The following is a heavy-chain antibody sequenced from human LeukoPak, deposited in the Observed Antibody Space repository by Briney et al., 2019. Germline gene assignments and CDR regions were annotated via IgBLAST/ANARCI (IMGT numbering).Heavy chain of an antibody. J-gene: IGHJ4*02. CDR1: GYTFTSYG. CDR3: ARSTQYYYGSGSYSDNFDY. CDR2: ISAYNGNT. D-gene: IGHD3-10*01. Sequence: GASVKVSCKASGYTFTSYGISWVRQAPGQGLEWMGWISAYNGNTNYAQKLQGRVTMTTDTSTSTAYMELRSLRSDDTAVYYCARSTQYYYGSGSYSDNFDYWGQGTLVTVSS. V-gene: IGHV1-18*01.